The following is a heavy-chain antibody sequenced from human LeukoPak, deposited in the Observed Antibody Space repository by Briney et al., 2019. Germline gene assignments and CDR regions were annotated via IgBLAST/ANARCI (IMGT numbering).Heavy chain of an antibody. J-gene: IGHJ4*02. Sequence: SETLSLTCTVSGGSISSYYWSWVRQPPGKGLEWIGYLYYTGSTNYNPSPKSRVTMSVDTSKNQFSLNLSSVTAADTAVYYCARQGSSGWYYYLDYWGQGTLVTVSS. CDR1: GGSISSYY. CDR2: LYYTGST. CDR3: ARQGSSGWYYYLDY. D-gene: IGHD6-19*01. V-gene: IGHV4-59*01.